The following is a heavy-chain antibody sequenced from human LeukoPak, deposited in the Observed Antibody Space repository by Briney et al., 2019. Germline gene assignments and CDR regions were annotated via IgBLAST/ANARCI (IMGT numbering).Heavy chain of an antibody. CDR1: GYTFSAYY. V-gene: IGHV7-4-1*02. D-gene: IGHD1-1*01. CDR2: INTNTGNP. J-gene: IGHJ6*03. CDR3: AREPGSIPYYYMDV. Sequence: ASVKVSCKASGYTFSAYYIHWVRQAPGQGLEWMGWINTNTGNPTYAQGFTGRFVFSLDTSVSTAYLQISSLKAEDTAVYYCAREPGSIPYYYMDVWGKGTTVTVSS.